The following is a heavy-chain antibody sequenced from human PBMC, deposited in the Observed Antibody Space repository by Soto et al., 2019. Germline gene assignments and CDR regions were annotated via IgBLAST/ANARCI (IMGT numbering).Heavy chain of an antibody. Sequence: XGSLRLSFAASGLTVNRYCMHWVRHAPGKGLVWVSHINTDGSNTNYADSVKGRFTISRDNAKSTLFLQMNSLRDEDTAVYYCAREFCSGGNCYTYYFDPWGQGIPVTVSS. V-gene: IGHV3-74*01. J-gene: IGHJ5*02. CDR3: AREFCSGGNCYTYYFDP. CDR2: INTDGSNT. CDR1: GLTVNRYC. D-gene: IGHD2-15*01.